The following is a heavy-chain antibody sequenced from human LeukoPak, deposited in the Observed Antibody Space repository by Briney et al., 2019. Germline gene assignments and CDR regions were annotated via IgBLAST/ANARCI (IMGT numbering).Heavy chain of an antibody. CDR1: GFTFSNYW. CDR2: INRDGSER. J-gene: IGHJ6*02. CDR3: ARRDAMDV. V-gene: IGHV3-7*03. Sequence: GGSLRLSCAASGFTFSNYWMTWVRQAPGKGLEWVANINRDGSERYYVDSVKGRFTIPRDDAKSSLYLQMNSLRAEDTAVYYCARRDAMDVWGQGTTVIVFS. D-gene: IGHD5-24*01.